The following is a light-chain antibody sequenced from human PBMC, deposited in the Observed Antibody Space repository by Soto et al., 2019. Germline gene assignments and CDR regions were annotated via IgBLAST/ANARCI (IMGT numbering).Light chain of an antibody. CDR1: QNLRSS. CDR3: QQYNIWPQT. Sequence: VMPQSPATLSVSPGARAPLSCRASQNLRSSLAWYQQNPGQAPRLLIYGASTRATGIPARFSGSGSGTEFTLTISSLQSEDFAVYFCQQYNIWPQTFGQGTKVDIK. CDR2: GAS. V-gene: IGKV3-15*01. J-gene: IGKJ1*01.